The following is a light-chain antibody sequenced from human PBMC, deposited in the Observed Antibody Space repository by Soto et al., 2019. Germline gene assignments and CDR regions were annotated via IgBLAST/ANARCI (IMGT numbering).Light chain of an antibody. CDR3: QQYDNLPIT. J-gene: IGKJ5*01. CDR1: QDITYY. V-gene: IGKV1-33*01. Sequence: DIQMTQSPSSLSASVGDRVTITCQASQDITYYLNWYQQKPGKAPKLLIYAASSLETGVPSRFSGSGSGTDFTFTISSLQPEDIETYDCQQYDNLPITFGQGTRLEIK. CDR2: AAS.